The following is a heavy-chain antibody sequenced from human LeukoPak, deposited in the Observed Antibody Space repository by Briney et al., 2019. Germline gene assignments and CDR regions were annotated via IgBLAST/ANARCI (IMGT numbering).Heavy chain of an antibody. D-gene: IGHD1-26*01. CDR2: IIPIFATP. CDR1: GGSFSTYP. Sequence: SVKVSCKASGGSFSTYPITWVRQAPGQGLEWMGRIIPIFATPNYAQKFQGRVTFITDESTTTAYMELSSLRSDDTAVYYCARGRGSYFEDFDFWGQGTLVTVSS. J-gene: IGHJ4*02. CDR3: ARGRGSYFEDFDF. V-gene: IGHV1-69*05.